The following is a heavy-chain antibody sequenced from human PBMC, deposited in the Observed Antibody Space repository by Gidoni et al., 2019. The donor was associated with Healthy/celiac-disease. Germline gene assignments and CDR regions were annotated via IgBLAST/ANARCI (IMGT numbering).Heavy chain of an antibody. CDR3: ARDMTGGDAFDI. CDR2: ISYDGSNK. V-gene: IGHV3-30*01. CDR1: GFTFSSYA. J-gene: IGHJ3*02. Sequence: QVQLVESGGGVVQPGRSLRLSCAASGFTFSSYAMHWVRQAPGKGLEWVAVISYDGSNKYYADSVKGRFTISRDNSKNTLYLQMNSLRAEDTAVYYCARDMTGGDAFDIWGQGTMVTVSS. D-gene: IGHD3-10*01.